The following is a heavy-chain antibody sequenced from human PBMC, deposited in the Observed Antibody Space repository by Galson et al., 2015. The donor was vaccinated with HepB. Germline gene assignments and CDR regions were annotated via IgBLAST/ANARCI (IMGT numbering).Heavy chain of an antibody. CDR3: TTDVFFSTFWSWFDP. J-gene: IGHJ5*02. CDR1: GLRFNTTW. V-gene: IGHV3-15*01. D-gene: IGHD2-8*02. CDR2: IKSKTDGGTA. Sequence: SLRLSCAASGLRFNTTWMSWVRQTPGKGLEWIGRIKSKTDGGTADYAAPVKGRFTIARDDASNTLYLHMNRLKTDDTGVYYCTTDVFFSTFWSWFDPWGQGTLVTVSS.